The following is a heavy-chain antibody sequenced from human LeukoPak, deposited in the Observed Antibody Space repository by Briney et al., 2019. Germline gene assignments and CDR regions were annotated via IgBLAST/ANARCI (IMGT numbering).Heavy chain of an antibody. D-gene: IGHD2-21*02. J-gene: IGHJ4*02. CDR1: GYTFTSYA. CDR2: ISTYSGNT. V-gene: IGHV1-18*01. CDR3: ARGGSRVVTYGNFDY. Sequence: ASVKVSCKPSGYTFTSYALSWVRQAPGQGLEWMGWISTYSGNTNYAQKLQGRITMTIETSTSTAYMELRSLRSDDTAVYYCARGGSRVVTYGNFDYWGQGTLVTVSS.